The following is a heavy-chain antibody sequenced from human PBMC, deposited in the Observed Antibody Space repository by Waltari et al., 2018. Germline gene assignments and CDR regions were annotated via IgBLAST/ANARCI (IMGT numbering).Heavy chain of an antibody. J-gene: IGHJ4*02. Sequence: DVQLLESGGGLAQPGGSLRLSCAAPGFTLSTYAMAWVRQAPGKGLEWVSESSGTGDNTYYADSVKGRFTISRDNSKNTLYLEMNNLRAEDTAVYFCARDGYNWIPFDCWGQGTLVTVSS. CDR2: SSGTGDNT. CDR3: ARDGYNWIPFDC. D-gene: IGHD5-12*01. CDR1: GFTLSTYA. V-gene: IGHV3-23*01.